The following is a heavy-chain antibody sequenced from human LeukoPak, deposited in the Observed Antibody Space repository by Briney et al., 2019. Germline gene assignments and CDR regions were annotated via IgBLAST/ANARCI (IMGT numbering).Heavy chain of an antibody. J-gene: IGHJ4*02. Sequence: GGSLRLSCAASGFTFSSYGMHWVRQAPGKGLEWVAVISYDGSNKYYADSVKGRFTISRDNSKNTLYLQMNSLRAEDTAVYYCAKENPYYSSGHRYYFDYWGQGTLVTVSS. V-gene: IGHV3-30*18. CDR1: GFTFSSYG. CDR2: ISYDGSNK. D-gene: IGHD3-22*01. CDR3: AKENPYYSSGHRYYFDY.